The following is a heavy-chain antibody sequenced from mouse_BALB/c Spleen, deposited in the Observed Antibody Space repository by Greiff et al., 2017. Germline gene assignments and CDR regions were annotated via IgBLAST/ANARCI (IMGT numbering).Heavy chain of an antibody. V-gene: IGHV14-1*02. CDR2: IDPENGNT. Sequence: EVQLQQSGAELVRPGALVKLSCKASGFNIKDYYMHWVKQRPEQGLEWIGWIDPENGNTIYDPKFQGKASITADTSSNTAYLQLSSLTSEDTAVYYCARGGYYYYGSRYAMDYWGQGTSVTVSS. D-gene: IGHD1-1*01. CDR1: GFNIKDYY. J-gene: IGHJ4*01. CDR3: ARGGYYYYGSRYAMDY.